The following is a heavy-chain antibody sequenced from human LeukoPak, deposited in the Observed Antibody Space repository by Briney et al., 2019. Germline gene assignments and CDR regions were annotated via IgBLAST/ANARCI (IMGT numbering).Heavy chain of an antibody. CDR3: ARDGGAAAGTFEYYFDY. CDR2: ISSSSSYT. J-gene: IGHJ4*02. V-gene: IGHV3-11*06. D-gene: IGHD6-13*01. CDR1: GFTFSDYY. Sequence: PGGSPRLSCAASGFTFSDYYMSWIRQAPGKGLEWVSYISSSSSYTNYADSVKGRFTISRDNAKNSLYLQMNSLRAEDTAVYYCARDGGAAAGTFEYYFDYWGQGTLVTVSS.